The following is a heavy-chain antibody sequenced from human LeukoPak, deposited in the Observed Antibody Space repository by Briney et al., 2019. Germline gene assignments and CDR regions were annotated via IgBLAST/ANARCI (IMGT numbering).Heavy chain of an antibody. CDR1: GYTFTGYY. CDR3: ARGGAIVVVPAAMVS. Sequence: ASVKVSCKASGYTFTGYYMHWVRQAPGQGLEWMGWINPNSGGTNYAQKFQGRVTMTRDTSISTAYMELSRLRSDDTAVNYCARGGAIVVVPAAMVSWGQGTLVTVSS. V-gene: IGHV1-2*02. J-gene: IGHJ4*02. CDR2: INPNSGGT. D-gene: IGHD2-2*01.